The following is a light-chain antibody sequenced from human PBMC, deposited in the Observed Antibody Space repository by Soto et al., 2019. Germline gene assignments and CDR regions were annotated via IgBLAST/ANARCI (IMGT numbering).Light chain of an antibody. Sequence: DILLTQYPATLSGSPGERATLAWRASQSVSSNLAWYQQKPGQAHRLLIYGASTRATGIPARFSGSGSGTESTLTISSLHPEDFAVYSCQQYNNWPLTFGQGTRLEI. CDR2: GAS. J-gene: IGKJ5*01. V-gene: IGKV3-15*01. CDR3: QQYNNWPLT. CDR1: QSVSSN.